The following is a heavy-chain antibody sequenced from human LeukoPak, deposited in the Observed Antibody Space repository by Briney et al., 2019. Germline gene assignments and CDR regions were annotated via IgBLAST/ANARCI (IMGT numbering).Heavy chain of an antibody. J-gene: IGHJ4*02. CDR2: IYHSGST. Sequence: ETLSLTCAVSGYSISSGYYWGWIRQPPGKGLEWIGSIYHSGSTYYNPSLKSRVTISVDTSKNQFSLKLSSVTAADTAVYYCARVDQLLYYYFDYWGQGTLVTVSS. D-gene: IGHD2-2*02. V-gene: IGHV4-38-2*01. CDR1: GYSISSGYY. CDR3: ARVDQLLYYYFDY.